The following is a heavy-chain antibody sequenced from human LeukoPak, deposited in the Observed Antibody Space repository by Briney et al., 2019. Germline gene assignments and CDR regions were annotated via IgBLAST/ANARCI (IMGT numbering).Heavy chain of an antibody. CDR2: ISSSGSTI. D-gene: IGHD2-15*01. J-gene: IGHJ4*02. CDR1: GFTFSRYE. CDR3: AKVGDCSGGSCLRHFDY. Sequence: GGSLRLSCAASGFTFSRYEMNWVRQAPGKGLEWVSYISSSGSTIYYADSVKGRFTISRDNAKNSLYLQMNSLRAEDTAVYYCAKVGDCSGGSCLRHFDYWGQGTLVTVSS. V-gene: IGHV3-48*03.